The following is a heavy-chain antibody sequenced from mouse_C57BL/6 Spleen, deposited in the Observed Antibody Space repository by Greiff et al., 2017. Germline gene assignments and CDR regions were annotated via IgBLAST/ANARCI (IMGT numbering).Heavy chain of an antibody. CDR1: GYTFTSYG. CDR3: AREDWDY. CDR2: IYPRSGNT. V-gene: IGHV1-81*01. D-gene: IGHD4-1*01. Sequence: QVQLKESGAELARPGASVKLSCKASGYTFTSYGISWVKQRTGQGLEWIGEIYPRSGNTYYNEKFKGKATLTADKSSSTAYMELRSLTSEDSAVYFCAREDWDYWGQGTLVTVSA. J-gene: IGHJ3*01.